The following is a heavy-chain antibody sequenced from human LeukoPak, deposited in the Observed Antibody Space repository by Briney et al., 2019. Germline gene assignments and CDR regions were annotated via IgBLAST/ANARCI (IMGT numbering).Heavy chain of an antibody. CDR3: ARGTLKAAATDFDY. CDR2: INWNGGST. V-gene: IGHV3-20*04. D-gene: IGHD6-13*01. CDR1: GFTFDDYG. Sequence: GGSLRLSCAASGFTFDDYGMSWVRQAPGKGLEWVSGINWNGGSTGYADSVKGRFTISRDNAKNSLYLQMNSLRAEDTALYYCARGTLKAAATDFDYWGQGTLVTVSP. J-gene: IGHJ4*02.